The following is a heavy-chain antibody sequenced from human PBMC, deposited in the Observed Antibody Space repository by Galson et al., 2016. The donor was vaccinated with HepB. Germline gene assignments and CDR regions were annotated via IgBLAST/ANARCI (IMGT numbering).Heavy chain of an antibody. D-gene: IGHD3-9*01. CDR3: ARKPVRLDDLLSGPPKNPDY. V-gene: IGHV3-48*03. J-gene: IGHJ4*02. CDR1: GLTFSRYE. CDR2: ISSSGTTI. Sequence: SLRLSCAASGLTFSRYEMNWVRQAPGKGLEWVSYISSSGTTIYSEDSVKGRFTISRDNAKNSLYLKMNSLRAEDPAVYYCARKPVRLDDLLSGPPKNPDYWGQGTLVTVSS.